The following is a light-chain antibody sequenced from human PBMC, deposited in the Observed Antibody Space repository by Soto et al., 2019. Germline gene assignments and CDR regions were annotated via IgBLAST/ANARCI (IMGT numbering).Light chain of an antibody. CDR2: ATS. V-gene: IGKV1-39*01. CDR3: QQSYYSWT. CDR1: QSISSY. Sequence: DIQMTQSPSSLSASVGYRVTISCRSSQSISSYFNWYQQKPGKAPKLLIYATSSLQSGVPSRFSGSGSGTDFTLTISSLQPEDVATYYCQQSYYSWTFGQGTKVDIK. J-gene: IGKJ1*01.